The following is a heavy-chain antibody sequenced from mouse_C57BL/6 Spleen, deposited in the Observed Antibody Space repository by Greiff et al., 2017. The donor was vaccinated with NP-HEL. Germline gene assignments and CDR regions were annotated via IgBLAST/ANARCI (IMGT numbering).Heavy chain of an antibody. Sequence: EVQLQESGPGLVKPSQSLSLTCSVTGYSITSGYYWNWIRQFPGNKLEWMGYISYDGSNNYNPSLKNRISITRDTSKNQFFLKLNSVTTEDTATYYCAIQGVITTVSLDYWGQGTTLTVSS. J-gene: IGHJ2*01. CDR3: AIQGVITTVSLDY. CDR1: GYSITSGYY. V-gene: IGHV3-6*01. D-gene: IGHD1-1*01. CDR2: ISYDGSN.